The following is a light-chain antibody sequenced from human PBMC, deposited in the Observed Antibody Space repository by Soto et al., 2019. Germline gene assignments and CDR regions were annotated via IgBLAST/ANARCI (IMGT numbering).Light chain of an antibody. J-gene: IGLJ1*01. CDR2: RNS. V-gene: IGLV1-40*01. CDR3: GTWDTGLRAYV. Sequence: QSVLTQPPSVSGAPGQRITISCTGSSSNIGAGNDVHWYQQLPGAAPKLLIYRNSNRPSGVPDRFSGSKSATSATLDITGLQTGDEADYYCGTWDTGLRAYVLGTGTKLTVL. CDR1: SSNIGAGND.